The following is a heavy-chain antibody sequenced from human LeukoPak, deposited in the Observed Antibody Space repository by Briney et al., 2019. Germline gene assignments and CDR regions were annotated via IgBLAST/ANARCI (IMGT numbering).Heavy chain of an antibody. CDR1: GGSISSSSYY. CDR3: ARQGTAWSGPDY. CDR2: IYYSGST. Sequence: SETLSLTCTVSGGSISSSSYYWGWIRQPPGKGLEWIGSIYYSGSTYYNPSLKSRVTISVDTSKNQFSLKLSSVTAADTAVYYCARQGTAWSGPDYWGQGTLVTVSS. V-gene: IGHV4-39*07. J-gene: IGHJ4*02. D-gene: IGHD3-3*01.